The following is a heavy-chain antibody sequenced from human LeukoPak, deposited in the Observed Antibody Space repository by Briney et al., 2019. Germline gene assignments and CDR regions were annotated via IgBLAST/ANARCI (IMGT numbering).Heavy chain of an antibody. Sequence: ASVKVSCKACGGTFSSYAISWVRQAPGQGLEWMGGIIPIFGTANYAQKFQGRVTITADESTSTAYMELSSLRSEDTAVYYCARGPLDILTGYYFGYWGQGTLVTVSS. CDR2: IIPIFGTA. V-gene: IGHV1-69*13. D-gene: IGHD3-9*01. CDR1: GGTFSSYA. J-gene: IGHJ4*02. CDR3: ARGPLDILTGYYFGY.